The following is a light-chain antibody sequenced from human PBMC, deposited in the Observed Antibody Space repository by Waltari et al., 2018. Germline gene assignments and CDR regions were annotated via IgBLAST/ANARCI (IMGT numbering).Light chain of an antibody. V-gene: IGKV1-12*01. CDR3: QQASGLPWT. CDR1: QDISNW. Sequence: DIQMTQSPSSVSASVGDRVTITCRASQDISNWLAWYQQKSGKAPKLLIHTESTLQIGVPPRFSGSGSGTDFTLTISSLQPEDFATYFCQQASGLPWTFGQGTKVEIK. CDR2: TES. J-gene: IGKJ1*01.